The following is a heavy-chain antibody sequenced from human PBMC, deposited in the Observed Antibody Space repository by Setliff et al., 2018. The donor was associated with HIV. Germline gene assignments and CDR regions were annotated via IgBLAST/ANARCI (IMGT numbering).Heavy chain of an antibody. CDR2: MHYSGTT. CDR1: GGSFNSYY. CDR3: ARGLGYDSSGYQRFDP. D-gene: IGHD3-22*01. J-gene: IGHJ5*02. V-gene: IGHV4-59*01. Sequence: SETLSLTCTVSGGSFNSYYWIWLRQPPGKGMEWIGYMHYSGTTNYSPSLRSRVTISRDTSKSQFSLKLRSVTAADTAVYYCARGLGYDSSGYQRFDPWGQGTLVTVSS.